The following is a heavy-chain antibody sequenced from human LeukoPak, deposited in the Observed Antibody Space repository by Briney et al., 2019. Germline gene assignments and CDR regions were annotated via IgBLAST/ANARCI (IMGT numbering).Heavy chain of an antibody. Sequence: SETLSLTCTVSGGSISSYYWSLIRQPAGKGLEWIGRIYTSGSTNYNPSLKSRVTMSVDTSKNQFSLKLSSVTAADTAVYYCASNDYYGSGSYYNWGQGTLVTVSS. CDR3: ASNDYYGSGSYYN. CDR2: IYTSGST. CDR1: GGSISSYY. D-gene: IGHD3-10*01. J-gene: IGHJ4*02. V-gene: IGHV4-4*07.